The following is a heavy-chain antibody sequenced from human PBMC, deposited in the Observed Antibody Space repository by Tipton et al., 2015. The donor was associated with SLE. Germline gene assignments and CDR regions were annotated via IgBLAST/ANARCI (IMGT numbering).Heavy chain of an antibody. D-gene: IGHD3-16*01. Sequence: SLRLSCVASGFTVSSNYMSWVRQAPGKGLDWVSVLYSGGSTHYADSVKGRFTISRDSTKNTLYLQMNSLRVEDTAVYYCARVSVAGTFGGDFQVWGQGTLVTVAS. CDR3: ARVSVAGTFGGDFQV. J-gene: IGHJ1*01. CDR2: LYSGGST. V-gene: IGHV3-66*02. CDR1: GFTVSSNY.